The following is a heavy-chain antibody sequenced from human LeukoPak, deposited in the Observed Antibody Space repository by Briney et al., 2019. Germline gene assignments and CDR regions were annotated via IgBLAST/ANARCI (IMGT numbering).Heavy chain of an antibody. Sequence: PGRSLRLSCAASGFAFSTYAMHWVCQAPGKGLEWVAVISFDGNTKYYADSVKGRFTISRDNSKNTLYLQMNGLRTEDTAMYYCTRRGGGHEFDHWGQGTLVTVSS. V-gene: IGHV3-30-3*01. CDR1: GFAFSTYA. J-gene: IGHJ4*02. CDR2: ISFDGNTK. D-gene: IGHD3-10*01. CDR3: TRRGGGHEFDH.